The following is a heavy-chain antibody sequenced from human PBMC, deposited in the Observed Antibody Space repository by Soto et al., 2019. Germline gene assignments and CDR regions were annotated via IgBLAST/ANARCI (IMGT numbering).Heavy chain of an antibody. CDR3: AREMCGIAARPCAFDI. CDR2: INPNSGGT. V-gene: IGHV1-2*04. Sequence: QVQLVQSGAEVKKPGASVKVSCKASGYTFTGYYMHWVRQAPGQGLEWMGWINPNSGGTNYAQKFQGWVTMTRDTSISTAYMERSRLRSDDTAVYYCAREMCGIAARPCAFDIWGQGTMVTVSS. D-gene: IGHD6-6*01. J-gene: IGHJ3*02. CDR1: GYTFTGYY.